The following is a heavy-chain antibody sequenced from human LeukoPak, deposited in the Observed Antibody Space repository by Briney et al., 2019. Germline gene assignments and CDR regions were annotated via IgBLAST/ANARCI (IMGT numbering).Heavy chain of an antibody. Sequence: GSLRLSCAASGFTFSSYSMHWVRPAPGKGLQWVSHIRSDGSTSYCADSVKGRFTISRDNSKNTLYLQMNSLRPEDTAIYFCVKDHGAYDLDSWGQGTLVTVSS. CDR2: IRSDGSTS. J-gene: IGHJ4*02. CDR3: VKDHGAYDLDS. D-gene: IGHD4-17*01. CDR1: GFTFSSYS. V-gene: IGHV3-30*02.